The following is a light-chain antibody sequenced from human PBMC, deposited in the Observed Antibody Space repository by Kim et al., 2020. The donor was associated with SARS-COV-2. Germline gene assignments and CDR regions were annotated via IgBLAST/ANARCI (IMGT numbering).Light chain of an antibody. CDR3: QQHGSSPFT. V-gene: IGKV3-20*01. CDR2: GAS. Sequence: EIVFTQSPGTLSLSPGERATLSCRASQSVSDTSLAWYQQRPGQAPRLLIYGASSRATGIPDRFSGGGSGTDFTLAISRLETEDFAVYYCQQHGSSPFTFGPGTRLDIK. J-gene: IGKJ5*01. CDR1: QSVSDTS.